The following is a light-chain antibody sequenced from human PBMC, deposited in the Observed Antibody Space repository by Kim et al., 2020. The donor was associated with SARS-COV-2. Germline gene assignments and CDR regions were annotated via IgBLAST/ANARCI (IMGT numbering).Light chain of an antibody. J-gene: IGLJ1*01. V-gene: IGLV2-8*01. CDR3: SSYAGNKNSV. CDR1: SSDIGAYNY. CDR2: QVT. Sequence: QSALTQPPSASGSPGQSVTISCTGTSSDIGAYNYVSWYQQPPGKAPKLLIYQVTERPSGVPDRFSGSKSGNTASLTVSGLQTEDEADYYCSSYAGNKNSVFGTGTKVTVL.